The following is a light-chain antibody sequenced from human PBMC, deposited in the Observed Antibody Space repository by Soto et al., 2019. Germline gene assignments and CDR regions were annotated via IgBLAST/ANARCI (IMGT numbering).Light chain of an antibody. V-gene: IGLV2-14*01. CDR3: SSYTSSSTWL. J-gene: IGLJ3*02. CDR2: EVS. CDR1: SSDVGGYNY. Sequence: QSALTQPASVSGSPGQSITISCIGTSSDVGGYNYVSWYQQHPGKAPKLMIYEVSNRPSGVSNRFSGSKSGNTASLTISGLQAEDEADYYCSSYTSSSTWLFGGGTKLTVL.